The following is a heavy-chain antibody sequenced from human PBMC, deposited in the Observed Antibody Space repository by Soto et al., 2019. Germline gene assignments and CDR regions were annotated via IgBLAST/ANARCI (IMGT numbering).Heavy chain of an antibody. CDR1: GGSIRDYY. CDR3: ARLGGYYQAFDS. CDR2: IYYTGTT. V-gene: IGHV4-59*08. Sequence: SETLSLTCTVSGGSIRDYYWGWIRQSPGKGLELIGYIYYTGTTKYNPSLKSRVTISVDSSKNQFSLKLDSVAAADTAVYYCARLGGYYQAFDSWGQGTLVTVSS. J-gene: IGHJ4*02. D-gene: IGHD3-22*01.